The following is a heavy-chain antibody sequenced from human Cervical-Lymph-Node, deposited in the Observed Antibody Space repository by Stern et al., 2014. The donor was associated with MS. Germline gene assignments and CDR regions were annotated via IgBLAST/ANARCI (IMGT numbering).Heavy chain of an antibody. CDR1: GFTFSSYD. J-gene: IGHJ2*01. V-gene: IGHV3-30*18. Sequence: VQLVESGGGVVQPGRSLRLSCAASGFTFSSYDMHWVRQAPGKGLEWVAVISYDGSNKYYAVSVKGRFTISRDNSKNTLYLQMNSLRAEDTAVYYCAKGPVWNWYFDLWGRGTLVTVSS. CDR3: AKGPVWNWYFDL. CDR2: ISYDGSNK. D-gene: IGHD3-16*01.